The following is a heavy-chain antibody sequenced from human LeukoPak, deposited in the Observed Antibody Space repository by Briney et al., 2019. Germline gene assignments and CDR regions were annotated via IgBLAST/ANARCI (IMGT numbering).Heavy chain of an antibody. Sequence: GESLKISCKGSGYSFTSYWIGWVRQMPGKGLEWMGIIYPGDSDTRYSPSFQGQVTISADKSISTAYLQWSSLKASDTAMYYCARQDCSGGSCYLDAFDIWGQGTMVTVPS. CDR2: IYPGDSDT. CDR3: ARQDCSGGSCYLDAFDI. J-gene: IGHJ3*02. CDR1: GYSFTSYW. D-gene: IGHD2-15*01. V-gene: IGHV5-51*01.